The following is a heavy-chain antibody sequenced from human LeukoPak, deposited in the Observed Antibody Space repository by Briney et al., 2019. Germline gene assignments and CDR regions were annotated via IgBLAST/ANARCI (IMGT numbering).Heavy chain of an antibody. CDR2: IYFSGST. Sequence: SETLSLTCTVSGGSTSRYYWSWIRQPPGKRLEWLGYIYFSGSTTYNPSLKSRLTMSVDTSKNQISLKLISLTAADTAVYYCARLPGIAAVWGQGTLVTVSS. CDR1: GGSTSRYY. V-gene: IGHV4-59*08. CDR3: ARLPGIAAV. J-gene: IGHJ4*02. D-gene: IGHD6-13*01.